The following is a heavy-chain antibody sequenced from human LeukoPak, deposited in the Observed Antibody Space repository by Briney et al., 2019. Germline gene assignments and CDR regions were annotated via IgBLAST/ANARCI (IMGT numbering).Heavy chain of an antibody. CDR2: ISSSSSI. D-gene: IGHD1-26*01. V-gene: IGHV3-48*01. CDR1: GFTFSSYS. Sequence: GGSLRLSCAASGFTFSSYSLNWVRQAPGKGREWVSYISSSSSIYYSESVKGLFTISRDNAKNSLYLQINSLRAEDTAVYYCARDDVGYFDYWGQGTLVTVSS. CDR3: ARDDVGYFDY. J-gene: IGHJ4*02.